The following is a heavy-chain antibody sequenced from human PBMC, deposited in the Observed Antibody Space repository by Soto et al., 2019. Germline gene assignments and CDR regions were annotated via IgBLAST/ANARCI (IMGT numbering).Heavy chain of an antibody. D-gene: IGHD6-19*01. Sequence: GGSLRLSCAASGFTFSSYAMSWVRQAPGKGLEWVSAISGSGGSTYYADSVKGRFPISRDNSKNTLYLQINSLRAEDAAVYYCANQWLGYDSYSGMDVWGQGTTVTVSS. CDR2: ISGSGGST. V-gene: IGHV3-23*01. CDR1: GFTFSSYA. CDR3: ANQWLGYDSYSGMDV. J-gene: IGHJ6*02.